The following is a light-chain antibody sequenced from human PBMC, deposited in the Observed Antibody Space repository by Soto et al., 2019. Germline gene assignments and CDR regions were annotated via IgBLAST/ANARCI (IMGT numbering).Light chain of an antibody. J-gene: IGKJ4*01. CDR2: AAS. Sequence: DIPLTQSPSFLSASVGDRVTITCRASQGISSYLAWYQQKPGKAPKLLIYAASTLQSGVPSRFSGSGSGTEFTLTISSLQPEDFATYYCQQLNSYLFTFGGGTKVEIK. CDR1: QGISSY. CDR3: QQLNSYLFT. V-gene: IGKV1-9*01.